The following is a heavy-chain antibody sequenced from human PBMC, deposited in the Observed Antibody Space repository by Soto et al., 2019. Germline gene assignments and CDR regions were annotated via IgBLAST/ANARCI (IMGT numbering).Heavy chain of an antibody. CDR3: ARHGRPDSNTWNFDF. Sequence: QVQLQESGPGLAKPSETLTLTCTVSGGSVSPYYWSWIRQPPEKGLEWIGHIYYRGTTRFNPSFDSRATISLDTSRNQFSLTLNYVTAADTAVYYCARHGRPDSNTWNFDFWGQGARVTVSS. V-gene: IGHV4-59*08. CDR1: GGSVSPYY. J-gene: IGHJ4*02. CDR2: IYYRGTT. D-gene: IGHD1-20*01.